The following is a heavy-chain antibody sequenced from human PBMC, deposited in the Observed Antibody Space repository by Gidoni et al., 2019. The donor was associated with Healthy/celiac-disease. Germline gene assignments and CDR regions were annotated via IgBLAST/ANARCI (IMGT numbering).Heavy chain of an antibody. J-gene: IGHJ4*02. CDR2: IYYSGST. CDR3: AREGVRGGFDY. Sequence: VQLQESGPGLVKPSETLSLTCTVSGGSISSYSWSWIRQPPGKGLEWIGYIYYSGSTNYNPSIKSRVTISVDTSKNQFSLKLSSVTDADTAVYYCAREGVRGGFDYWGQGTLVTVSS. CDR1: GGSISSYS. V-gene: IGHV4-59*01. D-gene: IGHD2-15*01.